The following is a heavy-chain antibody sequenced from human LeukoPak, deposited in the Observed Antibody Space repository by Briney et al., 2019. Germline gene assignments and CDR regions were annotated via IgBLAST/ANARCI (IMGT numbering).Heavy chain of an antibody. Sequence: PGGSLRLSCRASGFTFSSHEMNWVRQAPGKGLEWLSYISNGGDNIYYADPMKGRFTISRDNAKNSLFLQMYSLRAEDTAVYYCVRGGCCSSSICYSFNAFDVWGQGTTVTVSP. CDR3: VRGGCCSSSICYSFNAFDV. D-gene: IGHD2-2*01. CDR1: GFTFSSHE. CDR2: ISNGGDNI. V-gene: IGHV3-48*03. J-gene: IGHJ3*01.